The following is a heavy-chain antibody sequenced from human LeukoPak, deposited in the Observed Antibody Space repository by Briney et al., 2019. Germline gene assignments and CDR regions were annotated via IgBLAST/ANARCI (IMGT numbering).Heavy chain of an antibody. CDR2: IYYSGST. CDR3: ARVPPFAFYGMDV. J-gene: IGHJ6*02. D-gene: IGHD2-21*01. Sequence: SWVRQHPGKGLEWIGYIYYSGSTYYNPSLKSRVTISVDTSKNQFSLKLSSVTAADTAVYYCARVPPFAFYGMDVWGQGTTVTVSS. V-gene: IGHV4-31*02.